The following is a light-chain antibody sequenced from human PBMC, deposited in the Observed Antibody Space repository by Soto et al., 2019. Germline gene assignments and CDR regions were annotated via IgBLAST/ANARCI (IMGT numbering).Light chain of an antibody. CDR2: AAS. CDR3: RDPNIYPLT. V-gene: IGKV1-9*01. J-gene: IGKJ4*01. Sequence: ILVTQSPSSLSAYVGDRVTITCLASQCITSYLAWYHQKPGKAPKLLIHAASTLQSGVPSRFSGSGSGTDLTLTITIFQPEDFAPYYCRDPNIYPLTFDGVT. CDR1: QCITSY.